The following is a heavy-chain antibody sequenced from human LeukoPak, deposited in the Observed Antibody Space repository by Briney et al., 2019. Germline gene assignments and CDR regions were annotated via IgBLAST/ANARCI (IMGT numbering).Heavy chain of an antibody. CDR3: AKERKLLPFDC. J-gene: IGHJ4*02. CDR1: GFTFSSYT. CDR2: ISGSGVGT. Sequence: GGSLRLSCAASGFTFSSYTMNWVRQAPGKGLEWVSAISGSGVGTYYADSVKGRFTISRDNSWNTLYLQMSSLRAEDTAVYYCAKERKLLPFDCWGQGTPVTVSS. V-gene: IGHV3-23*01. D-gene: IGHD4-23*01.